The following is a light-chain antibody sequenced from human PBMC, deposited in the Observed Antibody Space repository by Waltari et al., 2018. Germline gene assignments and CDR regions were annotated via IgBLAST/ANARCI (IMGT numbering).Light chain of an antibody. CDR3: QTGGHGTWV. CDR2: VNSDGSH. J-gene: IGLJ3*02. V-gene: IGLV4-69*01. Sequence: VLTQSPSASASLGASVKLTCTLSSGHSSNVIAWLQQQPEKCPRYLMKVNSDGSHSKGGEIPDRFSGSSSGAERYLTISSLQSEDEADYYCQTGGHGTWVFGGGTKLTVL. CDR1: SGHSSNV.